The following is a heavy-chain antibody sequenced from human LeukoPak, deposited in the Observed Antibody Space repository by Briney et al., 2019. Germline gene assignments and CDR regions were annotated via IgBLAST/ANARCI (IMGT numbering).Heavy chain of an antibody. CDR1: GFTFSSYW. Sequence: GGSLRLSCAASGFTFSSYWMGWVRQAPGKGLEWVANIRQDGSDKFYVDSVKGRFTISRDNSKNTLYLQMNSLRAEDTAVYYCARDLGMTTGAFDIWGQGTMVTVSS. J-gene: IGHJ3*02. D-gene: IGHD4-17*01. V-gene: IGHV3-7*01. CDR2: IRQDGSDK. CDR3: ARDLGMTTGAFDI.